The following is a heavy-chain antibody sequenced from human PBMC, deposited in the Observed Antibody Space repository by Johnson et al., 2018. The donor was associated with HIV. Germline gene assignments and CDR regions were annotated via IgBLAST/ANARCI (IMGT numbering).Heavy chain of an antibody. D-gene: IGHD3-10*01. V-gene: IGHV3-30*02. CDR2: IKYDGSET. J-gene: IGHJ3*02. CDR1: GFTFSVYG. CDR3: VRGGGDGGHLAGGFNS. Sequence: QVQLVESGGGVVQPGGSLRLSCGASGFTFSVYGMHWVRQSQGKGLDWVAVIKYDGSETMYADSVKGRFSMSRDNSKNTLHLQMNSRRAEDTAVYYCVRGGGDGGHLAGGFNSWGQGTMVTVSS.